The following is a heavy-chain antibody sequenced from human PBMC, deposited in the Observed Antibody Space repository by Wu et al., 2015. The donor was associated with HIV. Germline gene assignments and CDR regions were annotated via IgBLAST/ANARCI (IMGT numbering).Heavy chain of an antibody. D-gene: IGHD2-2*02. CDR1: GGTFSSYA. J-gene: IGHJ6*03. CDR3: ARSSPEDIVVVPAALPYYYYMDV. Sequence: QVQLVQSGAEVKKPGSSVKVSCKASGGTFSSYAISWVRQAPGQGLEWMGGIIPIFGTANYAQKFQGRVTITADESTSTAYMELSSLRSEDTAVYYCARSSPEDIVVVPAALPYYYYMDVWGKGTTVTVSS. CDR2: IIPIFGTA. V-gene: IGHV1-69*12.